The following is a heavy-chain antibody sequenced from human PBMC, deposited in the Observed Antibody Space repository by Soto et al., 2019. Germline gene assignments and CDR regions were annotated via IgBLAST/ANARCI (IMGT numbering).Heavy chain of an antibody. CDR3: ARVDSGSYFYYYYGMDV. V-gene: IGHV1-8*01. J-gene: IGHJ6*02. CDR1: GYTFTSYD. Sequence: QVQLVQSGAEVKKPGASVKVSCKASGYTFTSYDINWVQQATGQGLEWMGWMNPNSGNTGYAQKFQGRDTMTRNTSISTAYMELSSLRSEDSAVYYCARVDSGSYFYYYYGMDVWGQGTTVTVSS. CDR2: MNPNSGNT. D-gene: IGHD1-26*01.